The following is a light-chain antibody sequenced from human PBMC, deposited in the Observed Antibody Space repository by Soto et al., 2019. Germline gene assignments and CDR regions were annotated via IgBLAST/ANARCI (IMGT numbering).Light chain of an antibody. CDR2: KAS. CDR1: QTVSSW. J-gene: IGKJ1*01. Sequence: DIQMTQSPSTLSESVGDRATITCRASQTVSSWLAWYQQQPGRAPKLLIYKASTLESEVPSRFRGSGSGTEFTLTLSRLQPDDFATYYCQQYKRSPWTFGQGTKVEIK. CDR3: QQYKRSPWT. V-gene: IGKV1-5*03.